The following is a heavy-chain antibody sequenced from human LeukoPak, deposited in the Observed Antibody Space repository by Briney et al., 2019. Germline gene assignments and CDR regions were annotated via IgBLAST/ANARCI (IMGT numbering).Heavy chain of an antibody. J-gene: IGHJ4*02. CDR1: GFTFNNYA. CDR3: AKGSDGYRPYYFDY. Sequence: GGSLRLSSTTSGFTFNNYAMSWVRQAPGKGLDWFSTIGGGGITTYYADYVKVRFTISRDNSKATLYLQMNSLRVEDTAVYYCAKGSDGYRPYYFDYWGQGTLVAVSS. V-gene: IGHV3-23*01. D-gene: IGHD3-16*02. CDR2: IGGGGITT.